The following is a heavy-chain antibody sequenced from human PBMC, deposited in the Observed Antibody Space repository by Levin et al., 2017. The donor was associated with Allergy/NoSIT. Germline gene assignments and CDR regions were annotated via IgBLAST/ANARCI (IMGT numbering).Heavy chain of an antibody. V-gene: IGHV3-23*01. J-gene: IGHJ4*02. CDR2: ISGSNGRT. Sequence: ETLSLTCAASGFTFSSYDMIWVRQAPGKGLEWVSAISGSNGRTYYADSVKGRFTISRDNSKNTLYLQMNSLRAEDTAVYYCAKVRYGDWSQDYWGQGTLVTVSS. CDR3: AKVRYGDWSQDY. CDR1: GFTFSSYD. D-gene: IGHD4-17*01.